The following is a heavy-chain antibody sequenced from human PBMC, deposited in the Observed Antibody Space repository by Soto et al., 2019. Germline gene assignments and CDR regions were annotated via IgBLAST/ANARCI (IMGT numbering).Heavy chain of an antibody. J-gene: IGHJ5*02. CDR2: MDPGSGDT. CDR3: ARMETFGSLNWFDP. V-gene: IGHV1-8*01. CDR1: GYSFTNND. Sequence: ASVKVSCKASGYSFTNNDVSWVRQATGQGLEWMGWMDPGSGDTGYAQKFQGRVTMTRDISIATAYMELSSLRSDDTAIYYCARMETFGSLNWFDPWGQGTLVTVSS. D-gene: IGHD3-16*01.